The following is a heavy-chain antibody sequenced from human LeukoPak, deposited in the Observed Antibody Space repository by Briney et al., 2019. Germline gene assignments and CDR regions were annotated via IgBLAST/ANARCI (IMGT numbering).Heavy chain of an antibody. CDR3: ARVSNRNSYGYEEDYYYYMDV. D-gene: IGHD5-18*01. J-gene: IGHJ6*03. V-gene: IGHV4-31*03. CDR1: GGSISRGGYY. CDR2: IYYSGST. Sequence: PSQTLSLTCTVSGGSISRGGYYWSWIRQHPGKGLEWIGYIYYSGSTYYNPSLKSRVTISVDTSKNQFSLKLSSVTAADTAVYYCARVSNRNSYGYEEDYYYYMDVWGKGTTVTVSS.